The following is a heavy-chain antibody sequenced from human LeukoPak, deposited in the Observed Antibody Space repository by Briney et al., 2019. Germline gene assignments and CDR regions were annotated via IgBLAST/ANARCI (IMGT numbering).Heavy chain of an antibody. D-gene: IGHD2/OR15-2a*01. V-gene: IGHV3-30*02. Sequence: PGGSLRLSCAASGFTFSSFGMHWVRQAPGKGLEWVTFIRYDGKNEFYADSVKGRFTISRDNSKNTLYLQMNSLRAEDTAVYYCAREVRLIFYWGQGTLVTVSS. CDR3: AREVRLIFY. CDR2: IRYDGKNE. CDR1: GFTFSSFG. J-gene: IGHJ4*02.